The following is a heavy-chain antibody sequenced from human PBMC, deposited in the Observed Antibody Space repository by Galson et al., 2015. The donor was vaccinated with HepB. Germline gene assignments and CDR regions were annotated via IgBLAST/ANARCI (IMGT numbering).Heavy chain of an antibody. J-gene: IGHJ4*02. V-gene: IGHV5-51*01. Sequence: QSGAEVTKPGESLKISCKGSGYSFTSYWIDWVRQMPGKGMEWMGIIYPGDSDTRYSPSCQGQVTISADKSISTAYLQWSSLKASDTAMYYCARSPYYYDSSGYLDYWGQGTLVTVAS. CDR1: GYSFTSYW. CDR2: IYPGDSDT. CDR3: ARSPYYYDSSGYLDY. D-gene: IGHD3-22*01.